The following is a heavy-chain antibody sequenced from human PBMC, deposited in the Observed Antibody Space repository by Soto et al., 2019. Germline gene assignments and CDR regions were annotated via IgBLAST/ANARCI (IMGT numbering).Heavy chain of an antibody. V-gene: IGHV3-21*01. CDR2: ISSSSSYI. CDR3: ARDSAARNIY. D-gene: IGHD6-6*01. J-gene: IGHJ4*02. Sequence: GGSLRLSCAASGFTFSSYSMSWVRQAPGKGLEWVSSISSSSSYIYYADSVKGRFTISRDNAKNSLYLQMKSLRAEDTAVYYCARDSAARNIYWGQGTLVTVSS. CDR1: GFTFSSYS.